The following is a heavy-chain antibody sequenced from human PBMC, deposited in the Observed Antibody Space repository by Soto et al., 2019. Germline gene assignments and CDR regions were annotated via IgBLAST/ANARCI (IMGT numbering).Heavy chain of an antibody. CDR3: ARPNLNYDILTDLNY. V-gene: IGHV3-30-3*01. J-gene: IGHJ4*02. CDR2: ISYDGSNK. Sequence: GGSLRLSCAASGFTFSSYAMHWVRQAPGKGLEWVAVISYDGSNKYYADSVKGRFTISRDNSKNTLYLQMNSLRAEDTAVYYCARPNLNYDILTDLNYWGQGTLVTVSS. CDR1: GFTFSSYA. D-gene: IGHD3-9*01.